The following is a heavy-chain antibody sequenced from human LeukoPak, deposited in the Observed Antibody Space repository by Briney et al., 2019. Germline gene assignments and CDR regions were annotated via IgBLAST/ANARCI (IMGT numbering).Heavy chain of an antibody. CDR3: ARKRRRGYYLNSAFDM. CDR1: GGSFSGYY. D-gene: IGHD3-3*01. CDR2: ISHRGTS. J-gene: IGHJ3*02. V-gene: IGHV4-34*01. Sequence: SETLSLTCAVYGGSFSGYYWSWIRQPPGKGLEWIAEISHRGTSTYNPSLQSRVTVSVDASKNHFSLRVKSVIAADTAIYYCARKRRRGYYLNSAFDMWGQGTMVTVSS.